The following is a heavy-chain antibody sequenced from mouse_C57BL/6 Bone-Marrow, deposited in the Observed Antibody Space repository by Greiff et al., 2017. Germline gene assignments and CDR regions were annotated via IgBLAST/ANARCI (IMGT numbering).Heavy chain of an antibody. D-gene: IGHD2-2*01. J-gene: IGHJ4*01. Sequence: EVHLVESGGGLVKPGGSLKLSCAASGFTFSSYAMSWVRQTPEKRLEWVATISDGGSYTYYPDNVKGRFTLSRDNAKNNLYLQMSHLKSEDTAMYYFARLWLRPYAMDYWGQGTSVTVSS. CDR2: ISDGGSYT. CDR1: GFTFSSYA. V-gene: IGHV5-4*01. CDR3: ARLWLRPYAMDY.